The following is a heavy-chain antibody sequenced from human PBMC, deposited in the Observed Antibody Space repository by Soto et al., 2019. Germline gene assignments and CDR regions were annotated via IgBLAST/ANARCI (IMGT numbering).Heavy chain of an antibody. CDR2: ISGSGGST. Sequence: GGLRLSCAASGFTFSSYAMSWVRQAPGKGLEWVSAISGSGGSTYYADSVKGQFTISRDNSKNTLYLQMNSLRAEDTAVYYCAKDSYSGSTGGDFDYWGQGTLVTVSS. CDR1: GFTFSSYA. J-gene: IGHJ4*02. D-gene: IGHD1-26*01. CDR3: AKDSYSGSTGGDFDY. V-gene: IGHV3-23*01.